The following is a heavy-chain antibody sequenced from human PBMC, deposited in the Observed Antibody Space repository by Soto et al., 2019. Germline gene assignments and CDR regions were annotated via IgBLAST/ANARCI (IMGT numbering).Heavy chain of an antibody. CDR3: AREVTLLDYGDYGVSAFDI. Sequence: QVQLQESGPGLVKPSETLSLTCTVSGGSISSYYWSWIRQPPGKGLEWIGYIYYSGSTNYNPSLKSRVTISVDTSKNQFSLKLSSVTAADTAVYYCAREVTLLDYGDYGVSAFDIWGQGTMVTVSS. J-gene: IGHJ3*02. CDR2: IYYSGST. D-gene: IGHD4-17*01. CDR1: GGSISSYY. V-gene: IGHV4-59*01.